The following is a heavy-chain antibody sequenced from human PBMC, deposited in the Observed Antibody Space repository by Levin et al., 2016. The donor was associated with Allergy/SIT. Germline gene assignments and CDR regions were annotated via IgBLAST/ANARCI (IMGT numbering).Heavy chain of an antibody. J-gene: IGHJ5*02. V-gene: IGHV1-18*01. D-gene: IGHD3-22*01. CDR3: ARGDYYDSSGTYYVRWFDP. Sequence: WVRQAPGQGLEWMGWISGYNGNTNYAQKLQGRVTMTTDTSTSTAYMELRSLRSDDTAVYYCARGDYYDSSGTYYVRWFDPWGQGTLVTVSS. CDR2: ISGYNGNT.